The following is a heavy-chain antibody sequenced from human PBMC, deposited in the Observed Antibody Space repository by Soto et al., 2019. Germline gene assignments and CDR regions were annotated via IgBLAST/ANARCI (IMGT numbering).Heavy chain of an antibody. Sequence: GASVKVSCKASGGTFSSYAISWVRQAPGQGLEWMGGIIPIFGTANYAQKFQGRVTITADESTSTAYMELSSLRSGDTAVYYCARAYDFWSGYYTYYYGMDVWGQGTTVTVSS. CDR1: GGTFSSYA. CDR2: IIPIFGTA. CDR3: ARAYDFWSGYYTYYYGMDV. J-gene: IGHJ6*02. V-gene: IGHV1-69*13. D-gene: IGHD3-3*01.